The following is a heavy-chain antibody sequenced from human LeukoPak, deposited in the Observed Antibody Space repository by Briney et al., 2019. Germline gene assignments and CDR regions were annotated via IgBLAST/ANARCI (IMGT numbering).Heavy chain of an antibody. V-gene: IGHV4-4*07. J-gene: IGHJ6*03. CDR2: IYTSGNT. D-gene: IGHD3-10*01. CDR3: ASGFYGSGSYVYYYSMDV. Sequence: SETLSLTCTVSGGSISSYYWNWIRQPAGKGLEWIGRIYTSGNTNYNPSLKSRVTMSADTSKNQFSLKLSSVTAADTAVYYCASGFYGSGSYVYYYSMDVWGKGTTVTVSS. CDR1: GGSISSYY.